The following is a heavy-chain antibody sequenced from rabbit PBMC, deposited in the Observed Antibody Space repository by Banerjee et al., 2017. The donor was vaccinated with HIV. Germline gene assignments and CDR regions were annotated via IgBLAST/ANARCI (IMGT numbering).Heavy chain of an antibody. CDR1: GFSFSSSYY. J-gene: IGHJ4*01. Sequence: QEQLVESGGGLVQPEGSLTLTCTASGFSFSSSYYMCWVRQAPGKGLEWIGSIYTGSGGTYYTNWAKGRFTISKTSSTTVTLQMTSLTAADTATYFCARGGYAGVGYPFNLWGQGTLVTVS. CDR3: ARGGYAGVGYPFNL. CDR2: IYTGSGGT. V-gene: IGHV1S45*01. D-gene: IGHD4-2*01.